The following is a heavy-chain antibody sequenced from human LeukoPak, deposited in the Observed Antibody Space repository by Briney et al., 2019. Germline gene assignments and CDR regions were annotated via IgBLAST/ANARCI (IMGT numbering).Heavy chain of an antibody. CDR1: GGSISSSSYY. CDR3: ARSSGFIDY. D-gene: IGHD6-19*01. Sequence: SETLPLTCTVSGGSISSSSYYWGWIRQPPGKGLEWIGSIYYSGSTYYNPSLKSRVTISVDTSKNQFSLKLSSVTAADTAVYYCARSSGFIDYWGQGTLVTVSS. CDR2: IYYSGST. V-gene: IGHV4-39*07. J-gene: IGHJ4*02.